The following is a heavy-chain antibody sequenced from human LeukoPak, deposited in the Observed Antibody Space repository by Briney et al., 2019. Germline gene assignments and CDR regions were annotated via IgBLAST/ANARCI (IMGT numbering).Heavy chain of an antibody. V-gene: IGHV3-7*01. CDR3: AGYYCSGGSCYIGY. J-gene: IGHJ4*02. Sequence: GGSLRLSCEASGFTLSSYRMIWVRQAPGKGLEWVANIKQDGSEKYYVDSVKGRITISRDNAKNLLYLQMSSLRAEDTAVYYCAGYYCSGGSCYIGYWGQGTLVTVSS. CDR1: GFTLSSYR. D-gene: IGHD2-15*01. CDR2: IKQDGSEK.